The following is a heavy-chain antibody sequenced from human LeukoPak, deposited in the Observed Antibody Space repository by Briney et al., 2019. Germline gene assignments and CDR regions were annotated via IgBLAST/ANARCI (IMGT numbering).Heavy chain of an antibody. CDR2: IYHSGST. CDR1: GGSISSGGYS. D-gene: IGHD5-24*01. Sequence: SETLSLTCTVSGGSISSGGYSWSWIRQPPGKGLEWIGYIYHSGSTYYNPSLKSRVTMSVDTSKNQFSLKLNSVTAADTAVYYCARRDRYNYFESWGQGTLVTVSS. J-gene: IGHJ4*02. CDR3: ARRDRYNYFES. V-gene: IGHV4-30-2*01.